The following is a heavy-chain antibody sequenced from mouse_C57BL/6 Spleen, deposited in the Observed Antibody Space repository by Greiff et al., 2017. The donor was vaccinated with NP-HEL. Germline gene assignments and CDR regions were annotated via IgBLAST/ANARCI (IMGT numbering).Heavy chain of an antibody. J-gene: IGHJ2*01. CDR3: ARITTVVGGWYYFDY. V-gene: IGHV3-6*01. CDR2: ISYDGSN. Sequence: EVKLEESGPGLVKPSQSLSLTCSVTGYSITSGYYWNWIRQFPGNKLEWMGYISYDGSNNYNPSLKNRISITRDTSKNQFFLKLNSVTTEDTATYYCARITTVVGGWYYFDYWGQGTTLTVSS. CDR1: GYSITSGYY. D-gene: IGHD1-1*01.